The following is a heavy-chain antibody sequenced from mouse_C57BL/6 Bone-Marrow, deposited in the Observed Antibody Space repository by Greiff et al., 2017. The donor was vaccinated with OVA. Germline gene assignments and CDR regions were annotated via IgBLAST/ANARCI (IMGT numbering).Heavy chain of an antibody. CDR2: IDPETGGS. V-gene: IGHV1-15*01. J-gene: IGHJ4*01. D-gene: IGHD2-5*01. Sequence: VQLQQSGAELVRPGASVTLSCKASGYTFTAYEMHWVKQTPVHGLEWIGAIDPETGGSAYNQKFKGKAILTADKSSSTAYMELRSLTSEESDVYYCTRGYSNYYAMDYWGQGTSVTVSS. CDR1: GYTFTAYE. CDR3: TRGYSNYYAMDY.